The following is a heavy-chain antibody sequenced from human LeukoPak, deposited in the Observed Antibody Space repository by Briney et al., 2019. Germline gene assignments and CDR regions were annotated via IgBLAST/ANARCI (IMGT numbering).Heavy chain of an antibody. J-gene: IGHJ5*02. CDR1: GFTFSSYW. CDR3: AEGQYQLLYPGWFDP. CDR2: IKQDGSEK. V-gene: IGHV3-7*01. D-gene: IGHD2-2*02. Sequence: PGGSLRLSCAASGFTFSSYWMSWVRQAPGKGLEWVANIKQDGSEKYYVDSVKGRFTISRDNAKNSLYLQMNSLRAEDTAVYYCAEGQYQLLYPGWFDPWGQGTLVTVSS.